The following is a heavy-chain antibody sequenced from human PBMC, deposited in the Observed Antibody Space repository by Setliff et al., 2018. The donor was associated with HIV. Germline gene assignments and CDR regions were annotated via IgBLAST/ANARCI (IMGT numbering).Heavy chain of an antibody. Sequence: GGSLRLSCAASGFSFSTYGMYWVRQAPGKGLEWVAVIWYDASGEHYADSVKGRFTISRDNSKNILYLQMNSLRAEDTAVYFCARELPGPPGALDIWGHGTMVTVSS. D-gene: IGHD7-27*01. CDR1: GFSFSTYG. J-gene: IGHJ3*02. CDR2: IWYDASGE. V-gene: IGHV3-33*01. CDR3: ARELPGPPGALDI.